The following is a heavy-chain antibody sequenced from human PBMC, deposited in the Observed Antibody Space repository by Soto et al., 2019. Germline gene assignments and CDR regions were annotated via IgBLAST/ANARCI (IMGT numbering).Heavy chain of an antibody. D-gene: IGHD5-12*01. Sequence: GGSLRLSCAASGFTFSNAWMSWVRQAPGKGLEWVGRIKSKTDGGTTDYAAPVKGRFTISRDDSKNTLYLQMNSLKTEDTAVYYCTTDVSGYGNFDYWGQGTLVTVSS. V-gene: IGHV3-15*01. J-gene: IGHJ4*02. CDR3: TTDVSGYGNFDY. CDR2: IKSKTDGGTT. CDR1: GFTFSNAW.